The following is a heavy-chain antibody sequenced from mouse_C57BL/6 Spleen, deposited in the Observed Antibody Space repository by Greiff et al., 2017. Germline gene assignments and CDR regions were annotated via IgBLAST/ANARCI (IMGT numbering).Heavy chain of an antibody. CDR1: GFTFSSYA. CDR3: ARDNYGNSRFAY. V-gene: IGHV5-4*01. D-gene: IGHD2-1*01. Sequence: EVKLQESGGGLVKPGGSLKLSCAASGFTFSSYAMSWVRQTPEKRLEWVATISDGGSYTYYPDNVKGRFTISRDNAKNNLYLQMSHLKSEDTAMYYCARDNYGNSRFAYWGQGTTLTVSS. CDR2: ISDGGSYT. J-gene: IGHJ2*01.